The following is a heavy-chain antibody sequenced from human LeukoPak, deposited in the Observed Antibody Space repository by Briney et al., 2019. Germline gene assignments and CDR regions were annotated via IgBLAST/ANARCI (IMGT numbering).Heavy chain of an antibody. Sequence: GASVKVSCKASGGTFSSYAISWVRQAPGQGLEWMGGIIPIFGTANYAQKFQGRVTITADESTSTAYMELSSLRSDDTAVYYCARDSDFYYGSGSLDYWGQGTLVTVSS. CDR3: ARDSDFYYGSGSLDY. J-gene: IGHJ4*02. CDR1: GGTFSSYA. D-gene: IGHD3-10*01. CDR2: IIPIFGTA. V-gene: IGHV1-69*13.